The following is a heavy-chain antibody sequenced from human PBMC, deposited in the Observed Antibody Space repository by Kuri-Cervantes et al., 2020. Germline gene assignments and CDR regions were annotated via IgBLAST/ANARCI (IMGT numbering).Heavy chain of an antibody. Sequence: ASVKVSCKASGYTFTSYAMHWVRQAPGQRLEWMGWISAGNGNTKYSQKFQGRVTITRDTSASTAYMELSSLRSEDTAVYYCARPAVVTPSYYYYGMDVWGQGTTVTVSS. D-gene: IGHD4-23*01. V-gene: IGHV1-3*01. J-gene: IGHJ6*02. CDR1: GYTFTSYA. CDR2: ISAGNGNT. CDR3: ARPAVVTPSYYYYGMDV.